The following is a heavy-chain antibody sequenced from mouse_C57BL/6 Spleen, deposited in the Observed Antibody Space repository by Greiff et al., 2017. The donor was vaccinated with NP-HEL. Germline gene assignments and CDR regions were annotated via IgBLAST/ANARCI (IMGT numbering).Heavy chain of an antibody. J-gene: IGHJ2*01. Sequence: QVQLQQPGAELVKPGASVKLSCKASGYTFTSYWMQWVKQRPGQGLEWIGEIDPSDSYTNYNQKFKGKATLTVDTSSSTAYMQLSSLTSEDSAVYYCARRYNDYAHFDYWGQGTTLTVSS. CDR1: GYTFTSYW. CDR3: ARRYNDYAHFDY. CDR2: IDPSDSYT. V-gene: IGHV1-50*01. D-gene: IGHD2-4*01.